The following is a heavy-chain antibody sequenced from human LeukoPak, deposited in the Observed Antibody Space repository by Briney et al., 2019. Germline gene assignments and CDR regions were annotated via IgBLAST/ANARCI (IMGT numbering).Heavy chain of an antibody. Sequence: SQTLSLTCTVSGGSISSGDYYWSWIRQPPGKGLEWIGYIYYSGSTYYNPSLKSRVTISVDTSKNQFSLKLSSVTAADTAVYYCARTNDYTKDYYYYYMDVWGKGTTVNVSS. D-gene: IGHD4-11*01. J-gene: IGHJ6*03. CDR2: IYYSGST. CDR3: ARTNDYTKDYYYYYMDV. CDR1: GGSISSGDYY. V-gene: IGHV4-30-4*08.